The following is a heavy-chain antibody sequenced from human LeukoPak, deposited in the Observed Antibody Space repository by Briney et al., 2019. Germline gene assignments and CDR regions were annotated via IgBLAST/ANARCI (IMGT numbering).Heavy chain of an antibody. D-gene: IGHD2-15*01. CDR3: APICSSGNCFQTRFDY. CDR1: GFTFSSYS. J-gene: IGHJ4*02. V-gene: IGHV3-21*01. Sequence: GGSLRLSCAASGFTFSSYSMNWVRQAPGKGLEWVSSISSSGGSIYYADSVKGRFTVSRDNAKNSLYLQVNSLGAEDTAMYYCAPICSSGNCFQTRFDYWGQGTLVTVSS. CDR2: ISSSGGSI.